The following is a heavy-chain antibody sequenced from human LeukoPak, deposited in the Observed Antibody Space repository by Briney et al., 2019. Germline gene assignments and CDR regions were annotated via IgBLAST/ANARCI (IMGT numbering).Heavy chain of an antibody. J-gene: IGHJ4*02. Sequence: SETLSLTCTVSGGSISSYYWSRIRQPPGKGLEWIGYIYYSGSTKYNPSLKSRVTISVDTSKNQFSLKLSSVTAADTAVYYCASGGNHDYWGQGTLVTVSS. D-gene: IGHD4-23*01. V-gene: IGHV4-59*01. CDR1: GGSISSYY. CDR3: ASGGNHDY. CDR2: IYYSGST.